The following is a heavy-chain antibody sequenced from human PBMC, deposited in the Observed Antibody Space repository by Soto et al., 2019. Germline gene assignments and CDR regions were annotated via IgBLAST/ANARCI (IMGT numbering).Heavy chain of an antibody. CDR2: IYYSGST. D-gene: IGHD3-3*01. Sequence: QVQLQESGPGLVKPSQTLSLTCTVSGGSISSGDYYWSWIRQHPGKGLEWIGYIYYSGSTYHNPSLKSRVTXSXDXXKNQFSLKLSSVTAADTAVYYCARWWSGSRQGFDPWGQGTLVTVSS. V-gene: IGHV4-31*03. J-gene: IGHJ5*02. CDR1: GGSISSGDYY. CDR3: ARWWSGSRQGFDP.